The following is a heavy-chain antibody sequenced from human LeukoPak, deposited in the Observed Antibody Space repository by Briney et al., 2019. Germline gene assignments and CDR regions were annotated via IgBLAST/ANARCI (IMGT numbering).Heavy chain of an antibody. CDR1: GFTFDDYA. J-gene: IGHJ4*02. CDR2: VGIAADT. V-gene: IGHV3-13*01. CDR3: VRQKKSHGNFDY. D-gene: IGHD1-26*01. Sequence: PGGSLRLSCAASGFTFDDYAMHWVRQAPGKGLEWVSAVGIAADTFYPGSVKGRFTISRENAKNSLYLQMNSLRVEDTAVYYCVRQKKSHGNFDYWGQGTLVTVSS.